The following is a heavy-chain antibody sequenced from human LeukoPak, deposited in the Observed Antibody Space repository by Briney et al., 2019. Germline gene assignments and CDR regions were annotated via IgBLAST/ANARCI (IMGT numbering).Heavy chain of an antibody. CDR2: TYYRSTWYN. Sequence: SQTLSLTCAISEDSVSSNSVTWNWIRQSPSRGLEWLGRTYYRSTWYNDYAVSVRGRITVNPDTSKNQFSLHLNSVTPEDTAVYYCARRLTQYDCFDPWGQGILVTVSS. J-gene: IGHJ5*02. D-gene: IGHD2-2*01. V-gene: IGHV6-1*01. CDR1: EDSVSSNSVT. CDR3: ARRLTQYDCFDP.